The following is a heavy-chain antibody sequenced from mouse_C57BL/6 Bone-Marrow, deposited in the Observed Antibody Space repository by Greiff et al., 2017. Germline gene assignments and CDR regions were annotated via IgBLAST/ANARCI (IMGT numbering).Heavy chain of an antibody. CDR1: GYTFTSYW. V-gene: IGHV1-64*01. Sequence: QVQLQQPGAELVKPGASVKLSCKASGYTFTSYWMHWVKQRPGQGLEWIGMIHPNSGSTNYNEKFKSKATLTVDKSSSTAYMQLSSLTSEDSAVYYCARGETTMVTTGAYWGQGTLVTVSA. D-gene: IGHD2-2*01. J-gene: IGHJ3*01. CDR3: ARGETTMVTTGAY. CDR2: IHPNSGST.